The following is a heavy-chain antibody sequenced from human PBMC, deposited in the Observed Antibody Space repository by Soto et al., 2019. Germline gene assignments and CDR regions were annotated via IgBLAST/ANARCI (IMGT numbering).Heavy chain of an antibody. J-gene: IGHJ6*01. CDR1: GGTFSSNA. V-gene: IGHV1-69*06. D-gene: IGHD3-10*01. CDR3: GSAPLWVRRLTYAYSGLVV. CDR2: IIPMFGTA. Sequence: QVQLVQSGAEVKKPGSSVKVSCKASGGTFSSNAISWVRQAPGQGLEWMGGIIPMFGTANYAQRFQGRVTITADTSTGTAYMELNGLTSEDTAIYYCGSAPLWVRRLTYAYSGLVVWGQSTRVTACS.